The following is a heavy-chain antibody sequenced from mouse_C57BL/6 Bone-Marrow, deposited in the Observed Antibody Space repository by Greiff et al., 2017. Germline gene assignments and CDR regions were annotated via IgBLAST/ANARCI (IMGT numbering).Heavy chain of an antibody. D-gene: IGHD1-1*01. CDR1: GYSFTDYN. Sequence: EVKLVESGPELVKPGASVKISCKASGYSFTDYNMNWVKQSNGKSLEWIGVINPNYGTTSYNQKFKGKATLTVDQSSRTAYMQLNSLTSEDSAVYYCARFSHYYGSSPYYFDYWGQGTTLTVSS. J-gene: IGHJ2*01. CDR3: ARFSHYYGSSPYYFDY. CDR2: INPNYGTT. V-gene: IGHV1-39*01.